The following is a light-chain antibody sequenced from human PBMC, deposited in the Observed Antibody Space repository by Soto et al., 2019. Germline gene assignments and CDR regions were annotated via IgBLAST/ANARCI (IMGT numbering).Light chain of an antibody. CDR2: DAV. J-gene: IGKJ4*01. Sequence: EIVLTQSPDTLSLSPWERATLSCRASQNIRTYLAWYQQKPGQSPRLLVYDAVNRAAGAPDRFSGSGSGTDFTLTISSLEPEDSAVYVCQQRSDWPPLTFGGGTKVEIK. V-gene: IGKV3-11*01. CDR1: QNIRTY. CDR3: QQRSDWPPLT.